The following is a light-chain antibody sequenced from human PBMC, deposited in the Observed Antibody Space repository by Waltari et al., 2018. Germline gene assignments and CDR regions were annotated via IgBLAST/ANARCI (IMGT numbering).Light chain of an antibody. CDR1: HSDVGYYSF. J-gene: IGLJ2*01. Sequence: QSALTQPASVSGSPRQSITIPCIGTHSDVGYYSFFPWYQQYPGRAPQLMIYDVDTRPSGVSNRFSGSKSDNTASLTISGLQPEDEADYYCSSYTNTNTLFGGGTKLTVL. CDR3: SSYTNTNTL. CDR2: DVD. V-gene: IGLV2-14*03.